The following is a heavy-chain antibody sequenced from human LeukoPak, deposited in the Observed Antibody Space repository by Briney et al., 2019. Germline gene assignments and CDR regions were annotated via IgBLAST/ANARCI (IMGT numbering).Heavy chain of an antibody. D-gene: IGHD3-3*01. Sequence: GASAKVSCKASGGTFNSFALSWVRQAPGQRLEWMGGIIPIYPTTDYAQRFQGRVTISADESKGTVSLELSNLRSEDTAVYYCARASFPFLEWTTSIPFDVWGQGTVVIVSS. J-gene: IGHJ3*01. CDR2: IIPIYPTT. V-gene: IGHV1-69*13. CDR3: ARASFPFLEWTTSIPFDV. CDR1: GGTFNSFA.